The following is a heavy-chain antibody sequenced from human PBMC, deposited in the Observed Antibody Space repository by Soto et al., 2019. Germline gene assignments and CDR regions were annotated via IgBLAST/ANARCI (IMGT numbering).Heavy chain of an antibody. Sequence: GGSLRLSCAASGFTFSSYDMHWVRQATGKGLEWVSAIGTAGDTYYPGSVKGRFTISRENAKNSLYLQMNSLRAEDTAVYYCARATVVYPEGTRHMSYYFDYWGQGTLVTVSS. CDR3: ARATVVYPEGTRHMSYYFDY. D-gene: IGHD2-8*02. CDR2: IGTAGDT. J-gene: IGHJ4*02. CDR1: GFTFSSYD. V-gene: IGHV3-13*01.